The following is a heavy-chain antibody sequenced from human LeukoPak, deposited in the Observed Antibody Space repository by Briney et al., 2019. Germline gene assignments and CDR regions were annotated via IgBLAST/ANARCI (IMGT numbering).Heavy chain of an antibody. D-gene: IGHD1-26*01. Sequence: SETLSLTCAVYGGSFSGYYWSWIRQPPGKGLEWIGEINHSGSTNYNPSLKSRVTISVDTSKNQFSLKLTSVTAADTAVYYCARAGRWEGRPHAFDIWGQGTMVTVSS. J-gene: IGHJ3*02. CDR3: ARAGRWEGRPHAFDI. CDR2: INHSGST. V-gene: IGHV4-34*01. CDR1: GGSFSGYY.